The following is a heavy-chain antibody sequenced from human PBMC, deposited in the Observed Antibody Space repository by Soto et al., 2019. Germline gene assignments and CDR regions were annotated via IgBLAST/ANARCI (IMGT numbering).Heavy chain of an antibody. CDR1: GYSFIRYW. D-gene: IGHD1-1*01. V-gene: IGHV5-51*01. J-gene: IGHJ4*02. CDR3: ASLSLGEQPFDY. CDR2: IYPGDSDT. Sequence: GESLKISCKTSGYSFIRYWIGWVRQTPGKGLEWMGIIYPGDSDTRYSPSFQGQVTISVDRSISTAYLQWSSLKASDTAMYYCASLSLGEQPFDYWGQGTRVTVSS.